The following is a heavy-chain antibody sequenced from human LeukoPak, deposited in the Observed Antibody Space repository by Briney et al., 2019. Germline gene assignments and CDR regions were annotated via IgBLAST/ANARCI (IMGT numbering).Heavy chain of an antibody. CDR2: IWFDGSDK. Sequence: PGGSLRLSCAVSGFTFSSYGMHWVRQAPGKGLEWVAVIWFDGSDKYYADSLKGRFTISRDNSKNTLYLRMNSLRADDTAVYYCARDGYSGYDFYFDYWGQGTLVTVSS. D-gene: IGHD5-12*01. CDR1: GFTFSSYG. V-gene: IGHV3-33*01. CDR3: ARDGYSGYDFYFDY. J-gene: IGHJ4*02.